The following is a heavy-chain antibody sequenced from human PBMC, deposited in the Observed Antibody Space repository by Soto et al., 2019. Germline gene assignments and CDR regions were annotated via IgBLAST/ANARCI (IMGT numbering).Heavy chain of an antibody. D-gene: IGHD3-3*01. V-gene: IGHV3-7*01. CDR1: GFTFSNYW. Sequence: EVQLVESGGGLVQPGGSLRLSCAVSGFTFSNYWMTWVRQAPGKGLEWVANIKQDGTEKYYVDSVRGRFTLSRDNAKNSLYLHMNSLRVEDTAVYYCATDVAYDDFEGRMENWGQGTLVTVSS. CDR2: IKQDGTEK. CDR3: ATDVAYDDFEGRMEN. J-gene: IGHJ4*02.